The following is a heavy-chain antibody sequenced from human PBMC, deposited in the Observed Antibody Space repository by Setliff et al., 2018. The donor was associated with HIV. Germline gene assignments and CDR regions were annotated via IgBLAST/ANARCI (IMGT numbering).Heavy chain of an antibody. D-gene: IGHD3-22*01. V-gene: IGHV4-34*01. CDR1: GGSFSGYY. CDR2: INHSGST. J-gene: IGHJ3*02. Sequence: PSETLSLTCAVYGGSFSGYYWSWIRQPPGKGLEWIGEINHSGSTNYNMSLWSRVTISLDASRNQFSLELISVTAEDTAVYYCARDTEMITTTDAFDIWGQGTMVTVSS. CDR3: ARDTEMITTTDAFDI.